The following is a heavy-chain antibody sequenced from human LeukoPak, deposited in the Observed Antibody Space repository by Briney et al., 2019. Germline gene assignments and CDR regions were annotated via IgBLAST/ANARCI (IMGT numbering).Heavy chain of an antibody. Sequence: SETLSLTCTVSGGSISSSYWSWIRQPAGKGLEWIGRIYSSGSTNYNPSLRSRVTMAVDTSKNQFSLKLRSVTAADTASYYCARERYESGSYYKGYFDNWGQGTLVTVSS. CDR2: IYSSGST. CDR1: GGSISSSY. D-gene: IGHD3-10*01. CDR3: ARERYESGSYYKGYFDN. V-gene: IGHV4-4*07. J-gene: IGHJ4*02.